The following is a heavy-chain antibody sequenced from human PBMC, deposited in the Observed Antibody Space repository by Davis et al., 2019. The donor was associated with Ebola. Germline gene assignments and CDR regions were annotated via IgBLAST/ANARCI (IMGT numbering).Heavy chain of an antibody. CDR1: GYTFTNYG. CDR3: ARGWNDDGGGY. V-gene: IGHV1-46*03. Sequence: ASVKVSCKTSGYTFTNYGITWVRQAPGQGLEWMGIINPSGGSTSYAQKFQGRVTMTRDTSTSTVYMELSSLRSEDTAVYYCARGWNDDGGGYWGQGTLVTVSS. CDR2: INPSGGST. J-gene: IGHJ4*02. D-gene: IGHD1-1*01.